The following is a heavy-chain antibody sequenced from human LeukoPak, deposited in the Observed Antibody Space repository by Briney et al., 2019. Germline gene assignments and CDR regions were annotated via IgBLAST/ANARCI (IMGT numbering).Heavy chain of an antibody. CDR3: ARARITMVRGEFDP. J-gene: IGHJ5*02. CDR2: IGSSSSTI. D-gene: IGHD3-10*01. Sequence: SGGSLRLSCAASGFTFSSYSMNWVRQAPGKGLEWVSYIGSSSSTIYYGDSVKGRFTMSRDNAKNSLYLQMNSLRAEDTAVYYCARARITMVRGEFDPWGQGTLVTVSS. V-gene: IGHV3-48*01. CDR1: GFTFSSYS.